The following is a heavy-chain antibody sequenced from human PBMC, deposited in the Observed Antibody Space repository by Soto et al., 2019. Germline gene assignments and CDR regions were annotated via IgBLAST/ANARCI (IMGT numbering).Heavy chain of an antibody. D-gene: IGHD2-8*02. CDR1: GFNFGVFG. CDR2: ILVGGST. V-gene: IGHV3-23*01. J-gene: IGHJ3*02. Sequence: SGGSLRLSCAASGFNFGVFGMHWVRQAPGKGLEWVSTILVGGSTHYEDSVKGRFTISRDTSKNTVYLQMNSLTAGDTAMYYCAKATATGGGAFDIYGQGTMVTVSS. CDR3: AKATATGGGAFDI.